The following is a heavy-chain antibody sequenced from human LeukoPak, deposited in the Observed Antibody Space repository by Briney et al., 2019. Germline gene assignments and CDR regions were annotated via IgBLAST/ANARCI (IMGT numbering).Heavy chain of an antibody. D-gene: IGHD2-8*01. Sequence: PSQTLSLTCTVSGGSISSNGYYWGWIRQPPGKGLEWIGSIYYTGTTYYNPSRKSRVTISVDMSKNQFSLKLSSVTAADTAVYYCARGTNGVFDPWGQGTLVTVSS. CDR2: IYYTGTT. V-gene: IGHV4-39*01. J-gene: IGHJ5*02. CDR1: GGSISSNGYY. CDR3: ARGTNGVFDP.